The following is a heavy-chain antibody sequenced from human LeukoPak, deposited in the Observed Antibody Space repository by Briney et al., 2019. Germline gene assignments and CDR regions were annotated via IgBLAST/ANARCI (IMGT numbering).Heavy chain of an antibody. CDR2: ITGGGDTT. J-gene: IGHJ5*02. CDR3: AKDRRIAAVGPRRTINSWFDP. Sequence: PGGSLRLSCAASGFTFSSYAMTWVRQAPGKGLEWVSAITGGGDTTYYADSVKGRFTISRDNSKNTLYLQMNNLRAEDTAIYYCAKDRRIAAVGPRRTINSWFDPWGQGTLVTVSS. D-gene: IGHD6-13*01. V-gene: IGHV3-23*01. CDR1: GFTFSSYA.